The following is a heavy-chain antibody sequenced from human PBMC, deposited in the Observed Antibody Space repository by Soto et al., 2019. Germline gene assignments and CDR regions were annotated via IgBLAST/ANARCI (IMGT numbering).Heavy chain of an antibody. J-gene: IGHJ6*02. CDR2: IRSKAYGGKT. CDR1: GFTFGDYA. D-gene: IGHD4-17*01. CDR3: TRVILDYGNPTTHYYCGMDV. V-gene: IGHV3-49*04. Sequence: GGSLRLSCTASGFTFGDYAVSWVRQAPGKGLEWVGFIRSKAYGGKTDYAASERGRFTISRDDSKSIAYLQMDSPKTEDTAVYFCTRVILDYGNPTTHYYCGMDVWGQGTTVTVSS.